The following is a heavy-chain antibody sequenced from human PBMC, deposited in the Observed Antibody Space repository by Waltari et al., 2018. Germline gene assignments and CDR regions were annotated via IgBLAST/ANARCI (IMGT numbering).Heavy chain of an antibody. CDR1: GSSFRRYW. D-gene: IGHD2-15*01. Sequence: EVQLGESGGALVQPGGSMRLSCRALGSSFRRYWMHWVRQPPGKGLVWFSRIKSDGGGTTYADFVKGRFTTSRDNAKNTLLLQMNSLRVEDTAVYYCATHRPGGLGMDVWGQGTTVTVSS. CDR3: ATHRPGGLGMDV. J-gene: IGHJ6*02. CDR2: IKSDGGGT. V-gene: IGHV3-74*01.